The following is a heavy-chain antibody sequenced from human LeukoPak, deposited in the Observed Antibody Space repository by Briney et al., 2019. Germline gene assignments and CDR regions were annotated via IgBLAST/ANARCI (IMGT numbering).Heavy chain of an antibody. CDR2: IKEDGSDK. Sequence: GGSLRLSCAASRFTFTRHTMSWVRQAPGKGPEWVANIKEDGSDKYYIDSVKGRFTISRDDGTNSVFLEMNSLRPEDTGLYYCARDSRPRGGSCFDNWGQGTLVTVSS. CDR1: RFTFTRHT. J-gene: IGHJ4*02. CDR3: ARDSRPRGGSCFDN. D-gene: IGHD2-15*01. V-gene: IGHV3-7*01.